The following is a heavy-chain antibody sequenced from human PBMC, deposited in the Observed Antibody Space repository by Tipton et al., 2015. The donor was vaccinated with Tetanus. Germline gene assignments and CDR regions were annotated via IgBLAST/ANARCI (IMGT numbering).Heavy chain of an antibody. Sequence: SLRLSCAASTLTFSDYWMHWVRQAPGRGLVWLSRANGDGSVTKYADSVKGRFTIARDNAKNTLYLQMSSLRPDDTAVYYCATGVGYYYYSWGQGTLVTVSS. CDR1: TLTFSDYW. D-gene: IGHD1-26*01. J-gene: IGHJ4*02. CDR3: ATGVGYYYYS. CDR2: ANGDGSVT. V-gene: IGHV3-74*01.